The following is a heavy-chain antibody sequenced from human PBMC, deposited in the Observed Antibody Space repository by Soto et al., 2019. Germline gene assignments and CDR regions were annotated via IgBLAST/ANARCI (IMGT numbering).Heavy chain of an antibody. CDR3: AHRRSFCSGGSCYSGFDY. Sequence: KESGPTLVKPTQTLTLTCTFSGFSLSTSGVGVGRIRQPPAKALEWLALIYWDDDKRYSPSLKSMLTITKDTSKNQVVLTMTNMDPVDTATYYCAHRRSFCSGGSCYSGFDYWGQGTLVTVSS. V-gene: IGHV2-5*02. CDR1: GFSLSTSGVG. J-gene: IGHJ4*02. D-gene: IGHD2-15*01. CDR2: IYWDDDK.